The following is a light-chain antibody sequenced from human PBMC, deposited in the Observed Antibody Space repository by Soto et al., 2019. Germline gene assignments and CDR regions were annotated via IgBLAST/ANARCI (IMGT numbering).Light chain of an antibody. CDR3: QQFSSYPLT. CDR1: QTINNN. V-gene: IGKV3-15*01. CDR2: GAS. J-gene: IGKJ4*01. Sequence: VMTQAPATLSVSPGERATLSCRASQTINNNIAWYQLKDGQVPRLLIYGASTRATDIPARFSGSGSGTEFTLTISRLEPEDFAVYYCQQFSSYPLTFGGGTKVEIK.